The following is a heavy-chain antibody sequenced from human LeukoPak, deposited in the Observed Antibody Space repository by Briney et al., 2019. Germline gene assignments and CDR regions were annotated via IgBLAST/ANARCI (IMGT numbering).Heavy chain of an antibody. Sequence: SETLSLTCSVSGGSVRSDISHWSWIRQPPGKRLEWIGYVHYSGSANYNPSLESRVTMSLDKSKNQFSLELTSVTAADTAVYYCARNRGWYATDVWGQGAAVTVSS. CDR3: ARNRGWYATDV. V-gene: IGHV4-61*01. CDR2: VHYSGSA. J-gene: IGHJ6*02. CDR1: GGSVRSDISH. D-gene: IGHD6-19*01.